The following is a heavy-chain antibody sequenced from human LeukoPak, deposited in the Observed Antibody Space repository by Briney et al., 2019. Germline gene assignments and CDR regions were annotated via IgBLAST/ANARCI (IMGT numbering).Heavy chain of an antibody. J-gene: IGHJ4*02. CDR2: ISSSSSYI. CDR1: GFTVNNAW. CDR3: ARGRAVWVATYFDY. Sequence: GGSLRLSCAASGFTVNNAWMSWVRQAPGKGLEWVSSISSSSSYIYYADSVKGRFTISRDNAKNSLYLQMNSLRAEDTAVYYCARGRAVWVATYFDYWGQGTLVTVSS. V-gene: IGHV3-21*01. D-gene: IGHD5-12*01.